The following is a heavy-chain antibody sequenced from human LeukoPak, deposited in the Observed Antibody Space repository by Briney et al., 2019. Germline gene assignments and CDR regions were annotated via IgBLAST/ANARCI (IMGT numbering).Heavy chain of an antibody. J-gene: IGHJ4*02. CDR2: IVTKSGGT. D-gene: IGHD1-26*01. CDR1: GYTFSAYY. V-gene: IGHV1-2*02. Sequence: ASVKVSCKASGYTFSAYYMHWVRQAPGQGLEWVAWIVTKSGGTKEGQRCQGRVTMARETSISTVYKELSSLSSDNTAIYYCARGGPFHGFENWGQGTLVTVSS. CDR3: ARGGPFHGFEN.